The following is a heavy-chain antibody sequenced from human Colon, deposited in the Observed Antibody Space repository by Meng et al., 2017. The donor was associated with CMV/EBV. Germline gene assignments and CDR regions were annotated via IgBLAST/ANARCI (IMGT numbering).Heavy chain of an antibody. Sequence: GESLKISCAASGFTFSSYWMSWVRQAPGKGLEWVANIKQDGSEKYYVDSVKGRFTISRDNAKNSLYLQMNSLRAEDTAVYYCIRMRLRLGGYFDYWGQGTLVTVS. CDR3: IRMRLRLGGYFDY. CDR1: GFTFSSYW. CDR2: IKQDGSEK. V-gene: IGHV3-7*01. J-gene: IGHJ4*02. D-gene: IGHD5-12*01.